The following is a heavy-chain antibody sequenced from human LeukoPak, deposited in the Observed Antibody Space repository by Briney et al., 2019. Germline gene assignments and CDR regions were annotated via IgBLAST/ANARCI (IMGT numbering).Heavy chain of an antibody. J-gene: IGHJ6*03. CDR2: IYYSGST. CDR1: GGSISSYY. Sequence: SETLSLTCTVSGGSISSYYWSWIRQPPGKGLEWSGYIYYSGSTNYNPSLKSRVTISVDTSKNQFSLKLSSVTAADTAVYYCARVGVTAHYYYYMDVWGKGTTVTVSS. CDR3: ARVGVTAHYYYYMDV. D-gene: IGHD2-21*02. V-gene: IGHV4-59*01.